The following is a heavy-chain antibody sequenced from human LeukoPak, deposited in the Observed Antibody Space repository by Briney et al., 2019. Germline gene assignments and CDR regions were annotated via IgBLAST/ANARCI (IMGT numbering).Heavy chain of an antibody. J-gene: IGHJ6*02. CDR2: IYYSGST. D-gene: IGHD1-1*01. Sequence: PSETLSLTCTVSGGSISSYYWSWIRQPPGKGLEWIGYIYYSGSTNYNPSLKSRVTISVDTSKNQFSLKLSSVTAADTAVYYCARRLERRYYGMDVWGQGTTVTVSS. CDR1: GGSISSYY. CDR3: ARRLERRYYGMDV. V-gene: IGHV4-59*08.